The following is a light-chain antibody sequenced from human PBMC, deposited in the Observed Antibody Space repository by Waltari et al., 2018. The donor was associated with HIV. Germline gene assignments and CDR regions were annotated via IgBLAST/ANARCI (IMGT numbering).Light chain of an antibody. CDR3: QSYDSITWV. CDR1: SGSIASNY. J-gene: IGLJ3*02. V-gene: IGLV6-57*02. CDR2: EHN. Sequence: NFMLTQPHSVSESPGKTVTISCTGSSGSIASNYVQWYQQRPGSAPTTVIYEHNQRPSGCPDRFSGAIDSSSNSASLTISGLKTEDEADYYCQSYDSITWVFGGGTKLTVL.